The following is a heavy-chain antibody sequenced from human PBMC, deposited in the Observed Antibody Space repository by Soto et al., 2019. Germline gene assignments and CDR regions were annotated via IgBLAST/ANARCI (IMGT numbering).Heavy chain of an antibody. V-gene: IGHV4-59*12. CDR3: ARGVEAVAGSLRYYYYGMDV. Sequence: SETLSLTCTVSGGSISSYYWSWIRQPPGKGLEWIGYIYYSGSTNYNPSLKSRVTISVDTSKNQFSLQLNSVTPEDTAVYYCARGVEAVAGSLRYYYYGMDVWGQGTTVTVSS. J-gene: IGHJ6*02. CDR1: GGSISSYY. CDR2: IYYSGST. D-gene: IGHD6-19*01.